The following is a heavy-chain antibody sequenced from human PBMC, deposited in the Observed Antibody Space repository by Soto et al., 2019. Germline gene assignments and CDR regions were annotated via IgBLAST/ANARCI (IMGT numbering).Heavy chain of an antibody. D-gene: IGHD6-19*01. CDR1: GGSISSSSYY. CDR3: ARNLRGAGSGWYLARWYFDL. CDR2: IYYSGST. V-gene: IGHV4-39*01. J-gene: IGHJ2*01. Sequence: SETLSLTCTVSGGSISSSSYYWGWIRQPPGKGLEWIGSIYYSGSTYYNPSLKSRVTISVDTSKNQFSLKLSSVTAADPAVYYCARNLRGAGSGWYLARWYFDLWGRGTLVT.